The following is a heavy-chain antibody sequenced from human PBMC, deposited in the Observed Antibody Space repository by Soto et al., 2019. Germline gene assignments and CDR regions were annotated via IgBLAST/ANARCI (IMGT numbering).Heavy chain of an antibody. Sequence: GGSLRLSCAASGFTFSSYAMSWVRQAPGKGLEWVSAISGSGGSTYYADSVKGRFTISRDNSKNTLYLQMNSLRAEDTAVCYCAKDQLALSRGPYYYYGMDVWGQGTTVTVSS. CDR2: ISGSGGST. CDR3: AKDQLALSRGPYYYYGMDV. J-gene: IGHJ6*02. D-gene: IGHD3-3*02. CDR1: GFTFSSYA. V-gene: IGHV3-23*01.